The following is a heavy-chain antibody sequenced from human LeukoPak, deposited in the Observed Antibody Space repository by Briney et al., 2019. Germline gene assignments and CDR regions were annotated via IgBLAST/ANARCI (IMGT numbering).Heavy chain of an antibody. V-gene: IGHV7-4-1*02. CDR2: INTNTGNP. D-gene: IGHD3-22*01. Sequence: GAPVKVSCKASGYTFTSYAMNWVRQAPGQGLEWMGWINTNTGNPTYAQGFTGRFVFSLDTSVSTAYLQISSLKAEDTAVYYCARDYYDSSGYFPDAFDIWGQGTMVTVSS. CDR3: ARDYYDSSGYFPDAFDI. CDR1: GYTFTSYA. J-gene: IGHJ3*02.